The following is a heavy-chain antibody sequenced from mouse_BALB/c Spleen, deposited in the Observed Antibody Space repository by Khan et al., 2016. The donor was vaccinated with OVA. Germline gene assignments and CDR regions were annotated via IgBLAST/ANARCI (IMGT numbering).Heavy chain of an antibody. CDR1: GYSITSEFA. D-gene: IGHD2-4*01. CDR2: ISYSGNT. V-gene: IGHV3-2*02. Sequence: EVQLQESGPGLVKPSQSLSLTCTVTGYSITSEFAWNWIRQFPGNKLEWMGYISYSGNTRYNPSLKSLISITRDTPRNQFFLQLNSVTTEDTATCYCARKDYYDYDPFPYWGQGTLVTVSA. J-gene: IGHJ3*01. CDR3: ARKDYYDYDPFPY.